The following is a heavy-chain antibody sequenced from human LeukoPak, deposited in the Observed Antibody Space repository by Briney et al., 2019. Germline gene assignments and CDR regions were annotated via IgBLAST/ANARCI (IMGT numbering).Heavy chain of an antibody. CDR1: GDSLSSNSAA. J-gene: IGHJ4*02. Sequence: SQTLSLTCAISGDSLSSNSAAWNWIRQSPSRGLEWLGRTYYRSKWYNDYAVSVKSRITINPDTSKNQFSLQLNSVTPEDTAVYYCARDLFLGVLRYFDWLGGGTYFDYWGQGTLVTVSS. CDR3: ARDLFLGVLRYFDWLGGGTYFDY. D-gene: IGHD3-9*01. CDR2: TYYRSKWYN. V-gene: IGHV6-1*01.